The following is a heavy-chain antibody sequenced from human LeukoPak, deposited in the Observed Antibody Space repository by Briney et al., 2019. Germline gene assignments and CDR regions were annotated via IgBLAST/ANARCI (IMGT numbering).Heavy chain of an antibody. V-gene: IGHV4-4*07. J-gene: IGHJ4*02. CDR2: IYTSGST. Sequence: SETLSLTCTVSDVSISTYSWTWIRQPAGKGLEWIGRIYTSGSTNYNPSLKSRVTMSVDTSKNQFSLKLSSVTAADTAVYYCARDDTMVRGLIRNWGQGTLVTVSS. CDR3: ARDDTMVRGLIRN. CDR1: DVSISTYS. D-gene: IGHD3-10*01.